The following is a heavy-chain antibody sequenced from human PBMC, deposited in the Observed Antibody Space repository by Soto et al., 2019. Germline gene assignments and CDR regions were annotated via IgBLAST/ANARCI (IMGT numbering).Heavy chain of an antibody. CDR3: ARLVENGDYRAGLDV. CDR2: IYYSGST. V-gene: IGHV4-31*02. CDR1: SGSINSGGYY. Sequence: PSETLSLTCSVSSGSINSGGYYWSWIRQHPGKGLEWIGYIYYSGSTYYNPSLKSRLIISIDTSRNHFSLELSSVTAADTAVYYCARLVENGDYRAGLDVWGQGTTVTVSS. D-gene: IGHD4-17*01. J-gene: IGHJ6*02.